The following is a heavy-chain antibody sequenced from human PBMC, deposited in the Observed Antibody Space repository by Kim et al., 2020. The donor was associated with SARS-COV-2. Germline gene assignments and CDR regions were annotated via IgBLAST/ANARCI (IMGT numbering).Heavy chain of an antibody. CDR1: GGSISSYY. CDR3: ARGGYDSSGYYY. J-gene: IGHJ4*02. D-gene: IGHD3-22*01. Sequence: SETLSLTCTVSGGSISSYYWSWIRQPPGKGLEWIGYIYYSGSTNYNPSLKSRVTISVDTSKNQFSLKLSSVTAADTAVYYCARGGYDSSGYYYWGQGTLV. CDR2: IYYSGST. V-gene: IGHV4-59*01.